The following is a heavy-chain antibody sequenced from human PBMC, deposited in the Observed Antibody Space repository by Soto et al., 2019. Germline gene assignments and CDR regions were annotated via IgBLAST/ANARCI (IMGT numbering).Heavy chain of an antibody. CDR3: ARDAAAGLNDY. D-gene: IGHD6-13*01. CDR1: GYTLTSYG. J-gene: IGHJ4*02. V-gene: IGHV1-18*01. CDR2: ISAYNGNT. Sequence: QVQLVQSGAEVKKPGASVKVSCKASGYTLTSYGFSWVRQAPGQGLEWMGWISAYNGNTKYVQKFQGRVTMTTDTSTSTAYMELRSLRSDDTAVYYCARDAAAGLNDYWGQGTLGTVSS.